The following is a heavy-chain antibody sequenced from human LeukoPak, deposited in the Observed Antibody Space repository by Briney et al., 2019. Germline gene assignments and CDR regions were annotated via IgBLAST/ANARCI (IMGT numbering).Heavy chain of an antibody. CDR2: IKPAGGEK. CDR1: GFTFSSAW. J-gene: IGHJ4*02. V-gene: IGHV3-7*01. D-gene: IGHD6-25*01. CDR3: ARDPLSGALDY. Sequence: GSLRLSCAASGFTFSSAWMTWVRQAPGKGLERVADIKPAGGEKYVDSVKGRFTVSRDNAKNSLYLQMNSLRVEDTAVYYCARDPLSGALDYWGQGALVIVSS.